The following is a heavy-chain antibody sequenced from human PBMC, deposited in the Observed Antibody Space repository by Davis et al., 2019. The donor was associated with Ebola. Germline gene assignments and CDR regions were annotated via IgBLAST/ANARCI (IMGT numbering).Heavy chain of an antibody. Sequence: SETLSLTSAVYGGSFSGYYWRWIRQPPGKGLEWIGEINHSGSTNYNPSLKSRVTISVDTSKNQFSLKLSSVTAADTAVYYCARGSAYYDFWSGYPTNWFDPWGQGTLVTVSS. CDR3: ARGSAYYDFWSGYPTNWFDP. CDR2: INHSGST. J-gene: IGHJ5*02. D-gene: IGHD3-3*01. V-gene: IGHV4-34*01. CDR1: GGSFSGYY.